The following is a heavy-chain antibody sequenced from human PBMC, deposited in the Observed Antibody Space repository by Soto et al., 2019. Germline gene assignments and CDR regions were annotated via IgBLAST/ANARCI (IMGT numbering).Heavy chain of an antibody. CDR1: GFTFDDYA. D-gene: IGHD2-15*01. V-gene: IGHV3-9*01. Sequence: EVQLVESGGGLVQPGRSLRLSCAASGFTFDDYAMHWVRQAPGKGLEWVSGISWNSGSIGYADSVKGRFTISRDNAQNSLDLQMNSLRAEDTALYYCAKGQVYCSGGSCYFDYWGQGTLVTVSS. CDR3: AKGQVYCSGGSCYFDY. J-gene: IGHJ4*02. CDR2: ISWNSGSI.